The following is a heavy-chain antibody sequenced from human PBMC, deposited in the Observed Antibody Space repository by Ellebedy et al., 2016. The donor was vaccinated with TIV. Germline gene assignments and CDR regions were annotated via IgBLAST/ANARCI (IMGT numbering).Heavy chain of an antibody. V-gene: IGHV4-31*03. CDR2: IYYSGST. D-gene: IGHD1-26*01. CDR1: GGSISSGGYY. CDR3: ARGRSGSYGY. Sequence: SETLSLTCTVSGGSISSGGYYWSWIRQHPGKGLEWIGYIYYSGSTYYNPSLKSRVTISVDTSKNQFSLKLSSVTAADTAVYYCARGRSGSYGYWGQGTLVTVSS. J-gene: IGHJ4*02.